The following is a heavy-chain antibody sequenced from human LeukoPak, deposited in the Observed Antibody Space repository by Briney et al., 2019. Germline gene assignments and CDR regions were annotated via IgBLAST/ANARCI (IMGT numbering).Heavy chain of an antibody. D-gene: IGHD6-19*01. V-gene: IGHV3-48*03. J-gene: IGHJ5*02. CDR1: GFTFSSYE. Sequence: GGSLRLSCAASGFTFSSYEMNWVRQAPGKGLEWVSYISSSGSTIYYADSVKGRFTISRDNAKNSLYLQMNSLRDEDTAVYYCARLIAVAGTPAIPWGQGTLVTVSS. CDR3: ARLIAVAGTPAIP. CDR2: ISSSGSTI.